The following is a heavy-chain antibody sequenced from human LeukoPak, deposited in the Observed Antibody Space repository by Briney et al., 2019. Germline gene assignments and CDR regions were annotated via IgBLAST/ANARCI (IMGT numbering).Heavy chain of an antibody. CDR3: ARTYGSSGYYYSYYFDY. D-gene: IGHD3-22*01. J-gene: IGHJ4*02. CDR2: ISSSGSTI. Sequence: GGSLRLSCAASGFTFSSYEMNWVRQAPGKGLEWVSYISSSGSTIYYADSVKGRFTISRDNAKNSLYLQMNSLRAEDTAVYYCARTYGSSGYYYSYYFDYWGQGTLVTVSS. V-gene: IGHV3-48*03. CDR1: GFTFSSYE.